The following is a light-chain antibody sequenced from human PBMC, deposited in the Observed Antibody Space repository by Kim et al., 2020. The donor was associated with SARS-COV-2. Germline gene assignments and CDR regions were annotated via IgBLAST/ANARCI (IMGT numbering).Light chain of an antibody. Sequence: LGQTCRITCPGDSLRTYYASWYQQKPGQAPVLVIYGKNNRPSGIPDRFSGSSSGNTASLTITGAQAEDEADYYCNSRDTSGNHLVFGGGTQLTVL. CDR1: SLRTYY. CDR3: NSRDTSGNHLV. CDR2: GKN. V-gene: IGLV3-19*01. J-gene: IGLJ2*01.